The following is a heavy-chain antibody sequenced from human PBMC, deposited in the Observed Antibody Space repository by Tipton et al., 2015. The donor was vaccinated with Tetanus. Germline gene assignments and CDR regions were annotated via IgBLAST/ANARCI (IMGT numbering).Heavy chain of an antibody. CDR1: GYTFTNYG. CDR2: NSGYNGNT. D-gene: IGHD3-10*01. CDR3: ARDYFGSGSDYYFDF. V-gene: IGHV1-18*01. J-gene: IGHJ4*02. Sequence: QLVQSGAEVKKPGASVKVSCKASGYTFTNYGINWVRQAPGQGLEWMGWNSGYNGNTNYAQNFQGRVTLTTDTSTSTAYMELRSLKSDDTAVYYCARDYFGSGSDYYFDFWGQGTLVTVSS.